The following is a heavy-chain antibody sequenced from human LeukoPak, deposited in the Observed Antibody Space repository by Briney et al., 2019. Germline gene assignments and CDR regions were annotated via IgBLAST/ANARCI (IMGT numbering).Heavy chain of an antibody. J-gene: IGHJ6*04. V-gene: IGHV3-33*01. CDR3: ARDQEAREFGELVHYYYYGMDV. Sequence: GGSLRLSCAASGFTFSSYGMHWVRQAPGKGLEWVAVIWYDGSNKYYADSVKGRFTISRDNSKNTLYLQMNSLRAEDTAVYYCARDQEAREFGELVHYYYYGMDVWGKGTTVTVSS. CDR1: GFTFSSYG. D-gene: IGHD3-10*01. CDR2: IWYDGSNK.